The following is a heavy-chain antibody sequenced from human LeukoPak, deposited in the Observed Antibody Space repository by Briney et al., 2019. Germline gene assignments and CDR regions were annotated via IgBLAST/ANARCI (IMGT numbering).Heavy chain of an antibody. D-gene: IGHD6-13*01. J-gene: IGHJ6*03. V-gene: IGHV4-39*02. CDR2: IDYSGNT. Sequence: SETLSLTCTVSGGSISSSNYCWGWIRQPPGKGLEWIGSIDYSGNTNYNPSLKSRVTISVDMSKNQFSLKLRSVTAADTAVYYCARDLEYSSSWRPYYMDVWGKGTTVTVSS. CDR1: GGSISSSNYC. CDR3: ARDLEYSSSWRPYYMDV.